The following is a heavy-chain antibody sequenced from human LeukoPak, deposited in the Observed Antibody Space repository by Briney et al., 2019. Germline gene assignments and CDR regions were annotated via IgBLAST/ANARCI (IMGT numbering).Heavy chain of an antibody. D-gene: IGHD3-9*01. Sequence: GASVKVSCKASGYTFTSYDINWVRRATGQGLEWMGWMNPSSGNTGYAQKFQGRVTMTRNTSISTAYMELSSLRSEDTAVYYCARGGVLRYFDWFPIYYYGMDVWGQGTTVTVSS. V-gene: IGHV1-8*01. CDR1: GYTFTSYD. CDR2: MNPSSGNT. J-gene: IGHJ6*02. CDR3: ARGGVLRYFDWFPIYYYGMDV.